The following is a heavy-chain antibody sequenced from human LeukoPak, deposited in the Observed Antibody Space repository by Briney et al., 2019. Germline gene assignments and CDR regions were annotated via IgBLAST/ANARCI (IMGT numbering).Heavy chain of an antibody. CDR1: GFTFSSYA. CDR2: ISGSGGST. V-gene: IGHV3-23*01. J-gene: IGHJ6*02. D-gene: IGHD6-13*01. Sequence: PGGSLRLSCAASGFTFSSYAMSWVRQAPGKGLEWVSAISGSGGSTYYADSVKGRFTISRDNSKNTLYLQMNSLRAEDTAVYYCAKDLGYSSSFVFYYGMDVWGQGITVTVSS. CDR3: AKDLGYSSSFVFYYGMDV.